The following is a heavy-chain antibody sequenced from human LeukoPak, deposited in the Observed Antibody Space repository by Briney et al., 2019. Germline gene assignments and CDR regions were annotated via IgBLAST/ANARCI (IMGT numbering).Heavy chain of an antibody. V-gene: IGHV3-7*01. CDR3: ARCMSGWCNLDY. Sequence: GGSLRLSCAASGFTFSSYWMSWVRQAPGKGLEWVANIKQDGSEKYYVDSVKGRFTIPRDNAKNSLYLQMNSLRAEDTAAYYCARCMSGWCNLDYWGQGTLVTVSS. J-gene: IGHJ4*02. D-gene: IGHD6-13*01. CDR2: IKQDGSEK. CDR1: GFTFSSYW.